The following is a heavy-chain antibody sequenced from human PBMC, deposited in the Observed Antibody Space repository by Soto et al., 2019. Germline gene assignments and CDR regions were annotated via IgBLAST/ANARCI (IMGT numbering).Heavy chain of an antibody. CDR3: ARDPLLCSSTSCYAGWFDP. Sequence: VASVKVSCKASGYTFTSYAMHWVRQAPGQRLEWMGWINAGNGNTKYSQKFQGRVTITRDTSASTAYMELSSLRSEDTAVYYCARDPLLCSSTSCYAGWFDPWGQGTLVTVSS. V-gene: IGHV1-3*01. D-gene: IGHD2-2*01. CDR1: GYTFTSYA. CDR2: INAGNGNT. J-gene: IGHJ5*02.